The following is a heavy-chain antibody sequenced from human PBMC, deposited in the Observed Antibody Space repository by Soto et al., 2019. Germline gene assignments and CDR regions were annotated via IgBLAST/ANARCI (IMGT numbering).Heavy chain of an antibody. Sequence: GGSLRLSCAASGFTFSNYAMSWVRQAPGKGLEWVSGISGSGGSTYYADSVKGRFTISRDNSKNTPYLQMNSLRAEDTAVYYCAKEASRLWTHFDYWGQGTLVTVSS. J-gene: IGHJ4*02. CDR1: GFTFSNYA. D-gene: IGHD5-18*01. V-gene: IGHV3-23*01. CDR2: ISGSGGST. CDR3: AKEASRLWTHFDY.